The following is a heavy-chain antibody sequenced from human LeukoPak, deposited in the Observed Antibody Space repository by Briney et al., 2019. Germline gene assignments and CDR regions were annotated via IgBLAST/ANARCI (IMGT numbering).Heavy chain of an antibody. Sequence: GASVKVSCKASGYTFTGYYMHWVRQAPGQGLEWMGWINPNSGGTNYAQKFQGRVTMTRDTSISTAYMELSRLRSDDTAVYYCARGSGGATSYYYYYYMDVWGKGTTVTVSS. CDR3: ARGSGGATSYYYYYYMDV. V-gene: IGHV1-2*02. J-gene: IGHJ6*03. CDR2: INPNSGGT. D-gene: IGHD5-12*01. CDR1: GYTFTGYY.